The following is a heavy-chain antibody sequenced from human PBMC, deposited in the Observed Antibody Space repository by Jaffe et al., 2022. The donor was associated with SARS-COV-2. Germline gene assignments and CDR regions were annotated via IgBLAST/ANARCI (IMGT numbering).Heavy chain of an antibody. J-gene: IGHJ3*02. V-gene: IGHV2-5*02. CDR2: IYWDDDK. CDR3: AHRRIGIAAAAGPSSLWGAFDI. D-gene: IGHD6-13*01. CDR1: GFSLSTSGVG. Sequence: QITLKESGPTLVKPTQTLTLTCTFSGFSLSTSGVGVGWIRQPPGKALEWLALIYWDDDKRYSPSLKSRLTITKDTSKNQVVLTMTNMDPVDTATYYCAHRRIGIAAAAGPSSLWGAFDIWGQGTMVTVSS.